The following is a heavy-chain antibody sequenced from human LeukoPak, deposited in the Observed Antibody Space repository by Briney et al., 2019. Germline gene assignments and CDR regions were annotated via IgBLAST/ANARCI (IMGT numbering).Heavy chain of an antibody. D-gene: IGHD2-2*02. CDR1: GFTFSDYY. CDR3: ARVYCSSTSCYRDYYYYMDV. Sequence: PGGSLRLSCAASGFTFSDYYMSWIRQAPGEGLEWGSYISSSGSTIYYADSVKGRITISRDNAKNSLYLQMNSLRAEDTAVYYCARVYCSSTSCYRDYYYYMDVWGKGTTVTVSS. J-gene: IGHJ6*03. V-gene: IGHV3-11*04. CDR2: ISSSGSTI.